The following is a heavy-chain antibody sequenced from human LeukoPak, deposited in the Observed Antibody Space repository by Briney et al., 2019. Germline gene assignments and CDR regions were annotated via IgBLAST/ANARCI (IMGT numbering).Heavy chain of an antibody. Sequence: GGSLRLSCAASGFTFSNYNMNWVCQAPGKGLEWVSSISRSSSYISRSSDYIYYADSVKGRFTTSRGNAKNSLYLQMNSLRAEDTAVYYCAREGEQWLAKNFDYWGQGTVVTVSS. V-gene: IGHV3-21*01. CDR2: ISRSSSYISRSSDYI. J-gene: IGHJ4*02. CDR3: AREGEQWLAKNFDY. CDR1: GFTFSNYN. D-gene: IGHD6-19*01.